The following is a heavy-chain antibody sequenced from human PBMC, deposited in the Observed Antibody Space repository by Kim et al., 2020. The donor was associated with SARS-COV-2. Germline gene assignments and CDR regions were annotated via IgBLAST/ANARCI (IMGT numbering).Heavy chain of an antibody. Sequence: GGSLRLSCAASGFTFDDYAMHWVRQAPGKGLEWVSLISGDGGGTYYADSVKGRFTISRDNSKSSLYLQMNSLRTEDTALYYCAKDHDYSGGSCALYLDYWAQEPVVTVSS. CDR1: GFTFDDYA. J-gene: IGHJ4*02. CDR3: AKDHDYSGGSCALYLDY. CDR2: ISGDGGGT. V-gene: IGHV3-43*02. D-gene: IGHD2-15*01.